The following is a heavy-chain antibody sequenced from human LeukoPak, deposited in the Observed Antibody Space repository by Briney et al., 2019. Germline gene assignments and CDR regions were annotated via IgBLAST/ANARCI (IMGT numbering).Heavy chain of an antibody. Sequence: PGGSLRLSCAASGFTLSNSWMHWVRQAPGKGLVWVSRIAPDGNADYADSVKGRFTVSRDNAKNTLYLQMNSLRDEDTAVYRCARDVRGPRDFWGQGTLVTVSS. CDR3: ARDVRGPRDF. CDR1: GFTLSNSW. CDR2: IAPDGNA. D-gene: IGHD2/OR15-2a*01. V-gene: IGHV3-74*01. J-gene: IGHJ4*02.